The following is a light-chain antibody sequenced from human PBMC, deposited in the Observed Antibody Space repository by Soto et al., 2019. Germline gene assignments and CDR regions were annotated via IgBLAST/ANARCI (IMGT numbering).Light chain of an antibody. Sequence: QLVLTQSPSASASLGASVKLTCTLSSGHSIYAIAWHQQQPEKGPRYLMKVNSDGSHNKGDGIPDRFSGSSSGAERYLTISSLQSEDEADYFCQTWGPGRGVFGVGTKLTVL. CDR3: QTWGPGRGV. CDR2: VNSDGSH. J-gene: IGLJ3*02. CDR1: SGHSIYA. V-gene: IGLV4-69*01.